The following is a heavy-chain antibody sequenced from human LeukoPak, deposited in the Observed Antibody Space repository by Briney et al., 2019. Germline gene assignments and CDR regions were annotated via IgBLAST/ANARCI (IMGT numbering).Heavy chain of an antibody. CDR3: ASSYYYDSSGYSIDY. D-gene: IGHD3-22*01. CDR2: INHSGST. CDR1: GGSFSGYS. V-gene: IGHV4-34*01. J-gene: IGHJ4*02. Sequence: PSETLSLTCAVYGGSFSGYSWSWIRQPPGKGLEWIGEINHSGSTNYNPSLKSRVTISVDTSKNQFSLKLSSVTAADTAVYDCASSYYYDSSGYSIDYWGQGTLVTVSS.